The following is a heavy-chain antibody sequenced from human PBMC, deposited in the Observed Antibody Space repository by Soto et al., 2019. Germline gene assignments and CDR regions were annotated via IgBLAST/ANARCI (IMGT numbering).Heavy chain of an antibody. CDR1: GGTFSSYA. Sequence: SVKVSCKASGGTFSSYAISWVRQAPGQGLEWMGGIIPIFGTANYAQKFQGRVTITADESTSTAYMELSSLRSEDTAVYYCARGPTYYYDSSGYYPFDYWGQGTLVTVSS. CDR3: ARGPTYYYDSSGYYPFDY. CDR2: IIPIFGTA. J-gene: IGHJ4*02. D-gene: IGHD3-22*01. V-gene: IGHV1-69*13.